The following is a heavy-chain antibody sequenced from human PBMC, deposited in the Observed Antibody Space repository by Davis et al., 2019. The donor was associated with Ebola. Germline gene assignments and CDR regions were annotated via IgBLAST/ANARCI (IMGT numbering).Heavy chain of an antibody. CDR1: GYTFTSYP. Sequence: AASVKVSCKASGYTFTSYPMHWVRQAPGQRLEWMGWINAGNGHTKYSQKFQGRVTITRDTSTSTVYMELTSLNSDDTAVYYCAMVLYTKFNWIESWGQGTLVTVSS. J-gene: IGHJ5*01. D-gene: IGHD2-8*02. CDR3: AMVLYTKFNWIES. V-gene: IGHV1-3*01. CDR2: INAGNGHT.